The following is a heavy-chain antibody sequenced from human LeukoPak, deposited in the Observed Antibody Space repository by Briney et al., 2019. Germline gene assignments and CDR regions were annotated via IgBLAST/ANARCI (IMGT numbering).Heavy chain of an antibody. CDR1: GFTFSSYS. V-gene: IGHV3-21*04. D-gene: IGHD3-22*01. CDR3: AKAITMIVVVSAFDT. Sequence: PGGSLRLSCAASGFTFSSYSMNWVRQAPGKGLEWVSSISSSSSYIYYADSVKGRFTISRDNAKNTLYLQMNSLRAEDTAVYYCAKAITMIVVVSAFDTWGQGTMVTVSS. J-gene: IGHJ3*02. CDR2: ISSSSSYI.